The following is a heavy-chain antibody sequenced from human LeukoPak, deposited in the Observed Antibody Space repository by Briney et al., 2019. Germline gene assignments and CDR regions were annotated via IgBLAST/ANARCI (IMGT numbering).Heavy chain of an antibody. D-gene: IGHD6-19*01. Sequence: SETLSLTCTVSGGSISTSRYYWGWIRQPPGKGLEWIGSIYYTGSTYYTPSLKSRVTISVDTSKNQFSLKLSSVTAADTAVYFCASDTVVADGFFHSWGQGTLVTVSS. V-gene: IGHV4-39*07. CDR2: IYYTGST. CDR1: GGSISTSRYY. CDR3: ASDTVVADGFFHS. J-gene: IGHJ4*02.